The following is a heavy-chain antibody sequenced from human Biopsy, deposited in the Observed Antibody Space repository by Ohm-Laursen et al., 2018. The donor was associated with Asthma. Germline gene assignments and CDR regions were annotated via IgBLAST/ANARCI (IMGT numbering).Heavy chain of an antibody. CDR2: GGSYYDGGLK. D-gene: IGHD3-3*01. CDR3: ARDVMEWYLPAFDF. V-gene: IGHV3-30-3*01. Sequence: SLRLSCAASGFTFRSYAMHWVRQAPGKGLEWVAVGGSYYDGGLKYYADSVNDRFTVSRDDSKNTLYLQMNSLRPDDTAVYYCARDVMEWYLPAFDFWGQGTLVTVSS. J-gene: IGHJ4*02. CDR1: GFTFRSYA.